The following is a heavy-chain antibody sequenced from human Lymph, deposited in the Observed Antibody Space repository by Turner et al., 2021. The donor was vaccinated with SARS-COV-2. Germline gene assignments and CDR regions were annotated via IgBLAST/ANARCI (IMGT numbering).Heavy chain of an antibody. Sequence: EVQLSESGGGLVQPGGSLRLSCAASGFPFSSYGMSWFRQAPGKGLEWVSVIRGSGGSTYYADSVKGRFTISRDNSKNTLYLQMNSLRAEDTAVYYCAKDRVVPPAIWNYYYYYGMDVWGQGTTVTVSS. J-gene: IGHJ6*02. V-gene: IGHV3-23*01. CDR3: AKDRVVPPAIWNYYYYYGMDV. CDR2: IRGSGGST. CDR1: GFPFSSYG. D-gene: IGHD2-2*02.